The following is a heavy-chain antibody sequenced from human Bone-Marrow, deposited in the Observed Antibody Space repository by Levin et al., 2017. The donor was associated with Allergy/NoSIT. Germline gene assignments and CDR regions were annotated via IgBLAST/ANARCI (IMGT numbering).Heavy chain of an antibody. D-gene: IGHD2-21*02. CDR3: ARGRGDIYLED. V-gene: IGHV4-30-2*01. CDR2: IYQSGST. CDR1: GGSINSGDYS. J-gene: IGHJ4*02. Sequence: PSETLSLTCGVSGGSINSGDYSWTWIRQPPGKGLEWIGYIYQSGSTYYSPSLKSRLTITIDRSRNQFSLSLKSVTAADTAVYFCARGRGDIYLEDWGQGAPVTVSS.